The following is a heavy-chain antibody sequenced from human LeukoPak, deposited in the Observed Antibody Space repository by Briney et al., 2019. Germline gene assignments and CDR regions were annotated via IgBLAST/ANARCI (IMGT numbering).Heavy chain of an antibody. V-gene: IGHV3-74*01. D-gene: IGHD3-16*01. J-gene: IGHJ4*02. Sequence: GGSLRLSCAASGFRFSSYWMHWVRQAPGKGLMWVSRLNGVGTTTNYADSVEGRFTFSRDNGENTVYLQMNSLRVEDTAIYYCARGDPNFWGLAYWGQGTRVTVSS. CDR2: LNGVGTTT. CDR3: ARGDPNFWGLAY. CDR1: GFRFSSYW.